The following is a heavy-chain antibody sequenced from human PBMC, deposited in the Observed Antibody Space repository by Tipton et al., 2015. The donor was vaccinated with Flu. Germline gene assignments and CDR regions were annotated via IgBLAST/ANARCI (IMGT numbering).Heavy chain of an antibody. J-gene: IGHJ4*02. D-gene: IGHD3-10*01. V-gene: IGHV4-38-2*01. CDR1: GYSISSGYY. CDR2: VSHSGST. CDR3: VRLTYYYGSGTSDY. Sequence: GLVKPSETLSLTCGVSGYSISSGYYWGWIRQPPGKGLEWIGSVSHSGSTYYSPSLKSRITISVDTFRTQFFLRLSSVTAADTAVYYCVRLTYYYGSGTSDYWGQGTLVTVSS.